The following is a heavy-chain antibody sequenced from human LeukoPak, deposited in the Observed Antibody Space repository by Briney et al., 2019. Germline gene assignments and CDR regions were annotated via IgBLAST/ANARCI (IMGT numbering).Heavy chain of an antibody. V-gene: IGHV3-30*01. D-gene: IGHD3-10*01. Sequence: GGSLRLSCAASGFTFRSYAMHWVRQAPGKGLEWVAVISYDGSNRYYADSMKGRFTISRDSSKNTLYLQMNSLRPEDTAVYYCARDNYYGSGILDYWGQGTLVTVSS. CDR2: ISYDGSNR. CDR1: GFTFRSYA. J-gene: IGHJ4*02. CDR3: ARDNYYGSGILDY.